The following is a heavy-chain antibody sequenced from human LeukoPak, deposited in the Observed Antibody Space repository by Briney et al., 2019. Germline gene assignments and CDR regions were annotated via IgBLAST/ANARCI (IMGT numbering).Heavy chain of an antibody. Sequence: ASVKVSCKASGYTLTSYGISWVRQAPGQGLEWMGWISAYNGNTNYAQKLQGRVTMTTDTSTSTAYMELRSLRSDDTAVYYCARDLPCSSTSCYGSYNWFDPWGQGTLVTVSS. CDR3: ARDLPCSSTSCYGSYNWFDP. CDR2: ISAYNGNT. J-gene: IGHJ5*02. CDR1: GYTLTSYG. V-gene: IGHV1-18*01. D-gene: IGHD2-2*01.